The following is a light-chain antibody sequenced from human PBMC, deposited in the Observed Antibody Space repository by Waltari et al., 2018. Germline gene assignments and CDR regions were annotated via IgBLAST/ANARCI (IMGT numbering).Light chain of an antibody. V-gene: IGKV1-39*01. CDR2: AAS. CDR3: QQSYSNPYS. Sequence: DIPMTQSPSSLSASVGDRVTLTCRASQSVSYYLNWYQQKPGKAPNLLIYAASNLQSGVSSRFRGDGSGTHFTLTISNLQPEDFAVYYCQQSYSNPYSFGQGTKLEIK. CDR1: QSVSYY. J-gene: IGKJ2*01.